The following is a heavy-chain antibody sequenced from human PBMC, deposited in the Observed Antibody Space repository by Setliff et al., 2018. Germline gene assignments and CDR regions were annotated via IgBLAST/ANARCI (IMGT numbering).Heavy chain of an antibody. CDR2: IFPTGTT. J-gene: IGHJ5*02. V-gene: IGHV4-61*02. D-gene: IGHD1-20*01. Sequence: SETLSLTCTVSGDSITSGSVYWSWIRQPAGKGLEWIGRIFPTGTTNYNPDLKSRVTMSVDTSKKRFSLMLRSVTAADTAVYYCARYNSSAACFDLWGPGTLVTVSS. CDR1: GDSITSGSVY. CDR3: ARYNSSAACFDL.